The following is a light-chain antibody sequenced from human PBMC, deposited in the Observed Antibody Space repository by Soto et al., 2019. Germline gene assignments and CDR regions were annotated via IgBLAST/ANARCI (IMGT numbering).Light chain of an antibody. J-gene: IGLJ3*02. CDR3: ATWESSRTAVL. Sequence: QSVLTPPPSVSAPPGPKVTISFSGSTSNIAINNVSWYQKVPGTAPTLLIYDNDKRPSRIPDRFSASKSGTAATLDISGLQNGDEADYYCATWESSRTAVLFGGGTKVTLL. CDR1: TSNIAINN. V-gene: IGLV1-51*01. CDR2: DND.